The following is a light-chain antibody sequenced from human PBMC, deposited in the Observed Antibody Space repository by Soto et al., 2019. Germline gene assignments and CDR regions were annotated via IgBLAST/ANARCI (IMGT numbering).Light chain of an antibody. CDR2: KAS. V-gene: IGKV1-5*03. J-gene: IGKJ1*01. CDR3: QKYNSAPWT. Sequence: DIQVTQSPSTLSASVGDRVTITCRASQSVSNWLAWYQQKPGKAPKLLIYKASTLKSGVPSRFSGSGSGTDFTLTISSLQPEDVATYYCQKYNSAPWTFGQGTKVDIK. CDR1: QSVSNW.